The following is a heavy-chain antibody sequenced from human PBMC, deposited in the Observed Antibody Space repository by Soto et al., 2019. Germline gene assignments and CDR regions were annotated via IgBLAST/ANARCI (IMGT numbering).Heavy chain of an antibody. D-gene: IGHD3-3*01. CDR1: GYSFTSYW. CDR2: IYPGDSDT. CDR3: ARSQLRFLEWTMPPIFDP. V-gene: IGHV5-51*01. Sequence: GESLKISCKGSGYSFTSYWIGWVRQMPGKGLEWMGIIYPGDSDTRYSPSFQGQVTISADRAISTAYLQWSSLKASDTAMYYCARSQLRFLEWTMPPIFDPWGQGTLVTVSS. J-gene: IGHJ5*02.